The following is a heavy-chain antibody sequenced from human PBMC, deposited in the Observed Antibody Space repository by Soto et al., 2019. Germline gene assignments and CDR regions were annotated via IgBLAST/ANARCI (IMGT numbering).Heavy chain of an antibody. Sequence: PSETLSLTCTVSGGSISSSSYYWGWIRQPPGKGLEWIGSIYYSGSTYYNPSLKSRVTISVDTSKNQFSLKLSSVTAADTAVYYCARHAWGYSSGPTRIRYFDLWGRGTLVTVSS. D-gene: IGHD6-19*01. CDR1: GGSISSSSYY. CDR3: ARHAWGYSSGPTRIRYFDL. V-gene: IGHV4-39*01. J-gene: IGHJ2*01. CDR2: IYYSGST.